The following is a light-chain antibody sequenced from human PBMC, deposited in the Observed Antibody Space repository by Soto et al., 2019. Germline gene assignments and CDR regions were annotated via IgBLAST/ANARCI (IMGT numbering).Light chain of an antibody. V-gene: IGKV1-33*01. CDR3: QQYDNLPLT. CDR1: QDISNY. Sequence: DIQMTQSPSSLSASVGDRVTITCQASQDISNYLNWYQQKPGKAPKLLIYDASNLETGVPSRFSGSGSGTDFNFTISSPQPEDIATYYCQQYDNLPLTFGGGTKVEIK. CDR2: DAS. J-gene: IGKJ4*01.